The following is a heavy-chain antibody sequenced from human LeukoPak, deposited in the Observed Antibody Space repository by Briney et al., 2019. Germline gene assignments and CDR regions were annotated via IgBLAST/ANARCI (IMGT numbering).Heavy chain of an antibody. CDR1: GFTFSSYE. J-gene: IGHJ4*02. D-gene: IGHD3-22*01. Sequence: PGGSLSLSCSASGFTFSSYEMNWVRQAPGKGLEWVSYISSRGSTIDYADSVKGRFTISRDNAENSLFLQMNSLRAEDTAVYYCASDRRHYYDSSGHFDYWGQGTLVTVSS. CDR2: ISSRGSTI. V-gene: IGHV3-48*03. CDR3: ASDRRHYYDSSGHFDY.